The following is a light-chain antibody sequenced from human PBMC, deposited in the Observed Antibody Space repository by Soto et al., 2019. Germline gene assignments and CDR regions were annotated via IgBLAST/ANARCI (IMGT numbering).Light chain of an antibody. V-gene: IGKV3-20*01. Sequence: EIVLTQSPGTLSLSPGERATLSCRANQSVSGSYLAWYQQKPGQAPRLLIYGASSRATGIPDRFSGSGSGTDFTLTISRLEPEDFAVYYCQQYGSSPVTFGQGTKVEIK. CDR3: QQYGSSPVT. CDR1: QSVSGSY. J-gene: IGKJ1*01. CDR2: GAS.